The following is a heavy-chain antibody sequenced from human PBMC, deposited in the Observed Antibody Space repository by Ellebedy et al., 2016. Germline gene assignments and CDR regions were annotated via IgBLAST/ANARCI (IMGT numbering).Heavy chain of an antibody. J-gene: IGHJ4*02. Sequence: SETLSLXXAVYGGSFSGYYWSWIRQPPGKGLEWIGEINHSGSTNYNPSLKSRVTISVDTSKNQFSLKLSSVTAADTAVYYCARGRFTVVKEYYFDFWGQGTLVTVSS. CDR2: INHSGST. CDR3: ARGRFTVVKEYYFDF. V-gene: IGHV4-34*01. CDR1: GGSFSGYY. D-gene: IGHD4-23*01.